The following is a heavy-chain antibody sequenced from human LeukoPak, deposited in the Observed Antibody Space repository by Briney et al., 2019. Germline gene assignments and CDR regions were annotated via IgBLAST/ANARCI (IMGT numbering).Heavy chain of an antibody. CDR1: GGSISSYY. J-gene: IGHJ4*02. V-gene: IGHV4-59*01. Sequence: SETLSLTCTVSGGSISSYYWSWIRQPPGKGLEWIGYIYYSGNTNYNPSLKSRVTISVDTSKNQFSLKLSSVTAADTAVYYCATGIAAAGSDYWGQGTLVTVSS. CDR2: IYYSGNT. D-gene: IGHD6-13*01. CDR3: ATGIAAAGSDY.